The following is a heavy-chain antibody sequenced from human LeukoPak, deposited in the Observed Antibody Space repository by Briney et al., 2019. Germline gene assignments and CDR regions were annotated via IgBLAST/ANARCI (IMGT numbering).Heavy chain of an antibody. CDR1: GFTFSSYW. J-gene: IGHJ4*02. CDR3: ARLRYYGSGSYYS. D-gene: IGHD3-10*01. Sequence: GGSLRLSCAASGFTFSSYWMSWVRQAPGKGLEWVANIKQDGSEKYYVDSVKGRFTISRDNAKNSLYLQMNSLRAEDTAVYYCARLRYYGSGSYYSWGQGTLVTVSP. CDR2: IKQDGSEK. V-gene: IGHV3-7*01.